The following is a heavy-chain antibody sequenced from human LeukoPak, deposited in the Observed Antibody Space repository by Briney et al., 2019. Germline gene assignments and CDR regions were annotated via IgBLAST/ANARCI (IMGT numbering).Heavy chain of an antibody. J-gene: IGHJ3*02. Sequence: GESLKISCKGSGYSFTSYWIGWVRQMPGKGLEWMGIIYPGDSDTRYSPPFQGQVTISADKSISTAYLQWSSLKASDTAMYYCARQRGGASSLDAFDIWGQGTMVTVSS. CDR2: IYPGDSDT. V-gene: IGHV5-51*01. CDR1: GYSFTSYW. CDR3: ARQRGGASSLDAFDI. D-gene: IGHD2-2*01.